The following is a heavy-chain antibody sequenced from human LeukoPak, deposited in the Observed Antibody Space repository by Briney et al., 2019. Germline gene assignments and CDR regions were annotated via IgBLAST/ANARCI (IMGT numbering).Heavy chain of an antibody. V-gene: IGHV4-39*01. Sequence: GSLRLSCAASGFTFSSYSMNWVRQPPGKGLEWIGSISYSGNTYYNPSLKSRVTISVDTSKNQFSLKLTSVTAADTAVYYCARETRFSSSWYEGYWGQGTLVTVSS. CDR3: ARETRFSSSWYEGY. CDR2: ISYSGNT. CDR1: GFTFSSYSMN. J-gene: IGHJ4*02. D-gene: IGHD6-13*01.